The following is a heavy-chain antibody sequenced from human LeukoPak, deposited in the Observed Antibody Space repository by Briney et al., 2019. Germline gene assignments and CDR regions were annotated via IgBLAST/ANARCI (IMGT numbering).Heavy chain of an antibody. V-gene: IGHV3-30*05. CDR2: ISYDGSNK. CDR1: GFTFSDYS. CDR3: ARDDSSSSLGDY. D-gene: IGHD6-6*01. Sequence: GGSLRLSCAASGFTFSDYSMNWVRQAPGKGLEWVAVISYDGSNKYYADSVKGRFTISRDNSKNTLYLQMNSLRAEDTAVYYCARDDSSSSLGDYWGQGTLVTVSS. J-gene: IGHJ4*02.